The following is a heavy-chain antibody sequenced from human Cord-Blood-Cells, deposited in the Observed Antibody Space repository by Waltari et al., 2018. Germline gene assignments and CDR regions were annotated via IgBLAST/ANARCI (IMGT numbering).Heavy chain of an antibody. D-gene: IGHD7-27*01. CDR3: ARVKGTGENYYYYGMDV. CDR1: GYTFTSYG. J-gene: IGHJ6*02. V-gene: IGHV1-18*01. CDR2: ISAYNGNT. Sequence: GAEVKKPGASVKVSCKASGYTFTSYGISWVRQAPGQGLEWMGWISAYNGNTNYAQKLQGRVTMTTDTSTSTAYMELRSLRSDDTAVYYCARVKGTGENYYYYGMDVWGQGTMVTVSS.